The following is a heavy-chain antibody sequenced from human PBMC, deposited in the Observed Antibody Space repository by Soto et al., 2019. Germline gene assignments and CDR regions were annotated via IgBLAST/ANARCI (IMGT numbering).Heavy chain of an antibody. Sequence: GGSLRLPCAASGFTFSSYSMNWVRQAPGKGLEWVSSISSSSSYIYYADSVKGRFTISRDNAKNSLYLQMNSLRAEDTAVYYCARDMDTAMVTVDYYYGMDVWGQGTTVTVSS. CDR3: ARDMDTAMVTVDYYYGMDV. J-gene: IGHJ6*02. CDR2: ISSSSSYI. V-gene: IGHV3-21*01. CDR1: GFTFSSYS. D-gene: IGHD5-18*01.